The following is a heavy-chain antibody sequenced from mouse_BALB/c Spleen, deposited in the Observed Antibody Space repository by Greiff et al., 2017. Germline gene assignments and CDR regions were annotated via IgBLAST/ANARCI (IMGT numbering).Heavy chain of an antibody. CDR1: GYTFTSYW. J-gene: IGHJ1*01. Sequence: VQGVESGAELVRPGASVKLSCKASGYTFTSYWINWVKQRPGQGLEWIGNIYPSDSYTNYNQKFKDKATLTVDKSSSTAYMQLSSPTSEDSAVYYCTREGSYYYGSSGYFDVWGAGTTVTVSS. CDR3: TREGSYYYGSSGYFDV. CDR2: IYPSDSYT. D-gene: IGHD1-1*01. V-gene: IGHV1-69*02.